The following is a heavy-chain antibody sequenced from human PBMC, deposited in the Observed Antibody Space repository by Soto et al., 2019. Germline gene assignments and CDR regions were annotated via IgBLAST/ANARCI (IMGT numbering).Heavy chain of an antibody. CDR3: ARDRRYYDSSGYPTGDNWFDH. CDR1: GFTFSSYS. CDR2: ISSSSSYI. J-gene: IGHJ5*02. V-gene: IGHV3-21*01. D-gene: IGHD3-22*01. Sequence: GGSLRLSCAASGFTFSSYSMNWVRQAPGKGLEWVSSISSSSSYIYYADSVKGRFTISRDNAKNSLYLQMNSLRAEDTAVYYCARDRRYYDSSGYPTGDNWFDHWGQGTLVTVSS.